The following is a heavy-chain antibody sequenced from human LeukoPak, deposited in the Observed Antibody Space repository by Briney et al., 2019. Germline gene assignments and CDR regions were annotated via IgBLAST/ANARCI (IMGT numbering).Heavy chain of an antibody. CDR2: IYHSGST. V-gene: IGHV4-38-2*01. CDR1: GYSISSGYY. J-gene: IGHJ6*03. D-gene: IGHD3-3*02. CDR3: ARHLGTSSLTRYYHYMDV. Sequence: SETLSLTCAVSGYSISSGYYWGWIRQPPGKGLEWIGSIYHSGSTYYNPSLKSRVTISVDTSKNQFSLKLSSVTAADTAVYYCARHLGTSSLTRYYHYMDVWGKGTTVTVSS.